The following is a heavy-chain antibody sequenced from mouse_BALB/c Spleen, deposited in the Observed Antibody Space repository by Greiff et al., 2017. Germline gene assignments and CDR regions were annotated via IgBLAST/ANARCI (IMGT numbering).Heavy chain of an antibody. J-gene: IGHJ2*01. D-gene: IGHD1-1*01. CDR1: GFSLNSYG. CDR2: IWAGGST. Sequence: VMLVESGPGLVAPSQSLSITCTVSGFSLNSYGVHWVRQPPGKGLEWLGVIWAGGSTNYNSALMSRLSISKDNSKSQVFLKMNSLQTDDTAMYYCARDLSYYYGSSYFDYWGQGTTLTVSS. V-gene: IGHV2-9*02. CDR3: ARDLSYYYGSSYFDY.